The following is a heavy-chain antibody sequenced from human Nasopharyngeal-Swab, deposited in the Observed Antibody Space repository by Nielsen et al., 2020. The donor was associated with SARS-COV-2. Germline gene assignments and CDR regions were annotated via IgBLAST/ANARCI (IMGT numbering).Heavy chain of an antibody. CDR3: AREILTIFGVGLGVNQFDY. V-gene: IGHV4-39*07. CDR2: IYYSGST. CDR1: GGSISSSSYY. D-gene: IGHD3-3*01. J-gene: IGHJ4*02. Sequence: SETLSLTCTVSGGSISSSSYYWGWIRQPPGKGLEWIGSIYYSGSTYYNPSLKSRVTISVDTSKNQFSLKLSSVTAADTAVYYCAREILTIFGVGLGVNQFDYWGQGTLVTVSS.